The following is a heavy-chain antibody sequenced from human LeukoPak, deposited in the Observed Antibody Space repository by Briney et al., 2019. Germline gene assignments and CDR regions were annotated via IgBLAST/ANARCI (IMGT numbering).Heavy chain of an antibody. CDR2: IIPIFGTA. V-gene: IGHV1-69*13. CDR1: GGTFSSYA. D-gene: IGHD6-13*01. Sequence: SVKVSCKASGGTFSSYAISWVRQAPGQGLEWMGGIIPIFGTANYAQKFQGRVTITADESTSTAYMELSSLRSEDTAVYYCARSPGGIAAADYNWFDPWGQGTLVTVSS. CDR3: ARSPGGIAAADYNWFDP. J-gene: IGHJ5*02.